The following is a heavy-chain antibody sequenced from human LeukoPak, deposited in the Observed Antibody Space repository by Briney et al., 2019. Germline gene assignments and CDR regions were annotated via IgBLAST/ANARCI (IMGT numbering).Heavy chain of an antibody. V-gene: IGHV3-20*04. CDR2: INWNGGST. J-gene: IGHJ4*02. Sequence: PGGSLRLSCAASGFTFDDYGMSWVRQAPGKGLEWVSGINWNGGSTGYADSVKGRFTISRDNAKNSLYLQMNSLRAEDTALYYCARGGFGVVIHYFDYWGQGTLVTVSS. CDR1: GFTFDDYG. D-gene: IGHD3-3*01. CDR3: ARGGFGVVIHYFDY.